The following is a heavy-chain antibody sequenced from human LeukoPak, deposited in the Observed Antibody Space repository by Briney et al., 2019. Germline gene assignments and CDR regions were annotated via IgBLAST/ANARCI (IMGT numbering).Heavy chain of an antibody. J-gene: IGHJ4*02. CDR3: ARSIAVAVASPDY. CDR1: GYTFTGYY. D-gene: IGHD6-19*01. CDR2: INPNSGGT. Sequence: ASVKVSCKASGYTFTGYYMHWVRQAPGRGLEWMGWINPNSGGTNYAQKFQGRVTMTRDTSISTAYMELSRLRSDDAAVYYCARSIAVAVASPDYWGQGTLVTVSS. V-gene: IGHV1-2*02.